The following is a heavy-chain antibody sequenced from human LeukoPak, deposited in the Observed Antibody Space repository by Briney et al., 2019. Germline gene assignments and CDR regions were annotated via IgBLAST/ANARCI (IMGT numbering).Heavy chain of an antibody. V-gene: IGHV3-30*02. CDR2: IRYDGSNK. CDR3: AKDLYYDSSGYSI. J-gene: IGHJ3*02. CDR1: GFTFSSYG. Sequence: GGSLRLSCAASGFTFSSYGMHWVRQAPGKGLEWVAFIRYDGSNKYYADSVKGRFTISRDNSKNTLYLRMNSLRAEDTAVYYCAKDLYYDSSGYSIWGQGTMVTVSS. D-gene: IGHD3-22*01.